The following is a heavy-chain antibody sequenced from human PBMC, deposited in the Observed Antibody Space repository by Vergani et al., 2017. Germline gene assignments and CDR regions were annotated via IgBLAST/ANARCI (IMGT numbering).Heavy chain of an antibody. CDR2: IIPILGIA. CDR1: GGTFSSYA. D-gene: IGHD3-10*01. V-gene: IGHV1-69*04. Sequence: QVQLVQSGAEVKKPGSSVKVSCKASGGTFSSYAISWVRQAPGQGLEWMGRIIPILGIANYAQKFQGRVTITADKSTSTAYMELSSLRSEDTAVYYCASKGSGSYYNRGTYFDCWGQGTLVTVSS. CDR3: ASKGSGSYYNRGTYFDC. J-gene: IGHJ4*02.